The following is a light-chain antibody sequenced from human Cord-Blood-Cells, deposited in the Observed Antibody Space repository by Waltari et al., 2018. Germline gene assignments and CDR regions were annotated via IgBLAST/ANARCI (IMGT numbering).Light chain of an antibody. V-gene: IGKV1-33*01. CDR2: DAS. Sequence: DIQMTQSPSSLSASVGDRVTITCQASQDISNYLNWYQQKPGKAPKLLIYDASNLETGVPSRCSGSGSGTDFTFTISSLQPEDIATYYCQQYDNLRYSFGQGTKLEIK. CDR1: QDISNY. J-gene: IGKJ2*03. CDR3: QQYDNLRYS.